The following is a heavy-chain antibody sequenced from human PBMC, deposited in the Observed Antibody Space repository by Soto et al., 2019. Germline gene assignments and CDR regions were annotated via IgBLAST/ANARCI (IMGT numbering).Heavy chain of an antibody. V-gene: IGHV3-20*04. D-gene: IGHD6-19*01. CDR2: INWNGGST. CDR1: GFTFDDYG. Sequence: SGGSLRLSCAASGFTFDDYGMSWVRQAPGKGLEWVSGINWNGGSTGYADSVKGRFTISRDNAKNSLYLQMNSLRAEDTALYYCARLYSSGWYGPGRYWGQGTLVTGSS. CDR3: ARLYSSGWYGPGRY. J-gene: IGHJ4*02.